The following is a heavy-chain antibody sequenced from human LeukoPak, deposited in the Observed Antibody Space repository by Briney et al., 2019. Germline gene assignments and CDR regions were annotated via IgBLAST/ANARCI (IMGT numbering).Heavy chain of an antibody. CDR1: GFTFSDYW. J-gene: IGHJ4*02. CDR3: AREGGLLWFGELSPIDY. CDR2: INSDGSST. D-gene: IGHD3-10*01. Sequence: AGGSLRLSCAASGFTFSDYWMHWVRQAPGKGLVWVAHINSDGSSTNYADSVKGRFTISRDNAKNTLFLQMNSLRAEDTAVYYCAREGGLLWFGELSPIDYWGQGTLVTVSS. V-gene: IGHV3-74*01.